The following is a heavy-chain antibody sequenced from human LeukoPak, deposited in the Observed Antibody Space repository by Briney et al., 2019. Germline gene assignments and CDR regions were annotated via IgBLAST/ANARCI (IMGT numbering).Heavy chain of an antibody. J-gene: IGHJ4*02. CDR2: IYYSGST. CDR1: GGSISSGGYY. V-gene: IGHV4-31*03. Sequence: SETLSLTCTVSGGSISSGGYYWSWIRQHPGKGLEWIGYIYYSGSTYYNPSLKSRVTISVDTSKNQFSLKLSSVTAADTAVYYCAGWSGSYGLGFDYWGQGTLVTVSS. D-gene: IGHD1-26*01. CDR3: AGWSGSYGLGFDY.